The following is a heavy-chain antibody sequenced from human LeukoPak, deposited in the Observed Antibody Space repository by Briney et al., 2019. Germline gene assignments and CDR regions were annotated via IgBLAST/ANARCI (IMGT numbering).Heavy chain of an antibody. V-gene: IGHV3-7*03. CDR1: GFIFRNYW. D-gene: IGHD2-2*01. CDR2: INQGGGEK. Sequence: GGSLRLSCAASGFIFRNYWMSWVRQGPGEGPEWVANINQGGGEKYYVDSVKGRFTISRDNAKNSLDLQMNSLRVEDTAIYYCARLAVPPGNRGWYYEQWGQGTLVTVSS. J-gene: IGHJ4*02. CDR3: ARLAVPPGNRGWYYEQ.